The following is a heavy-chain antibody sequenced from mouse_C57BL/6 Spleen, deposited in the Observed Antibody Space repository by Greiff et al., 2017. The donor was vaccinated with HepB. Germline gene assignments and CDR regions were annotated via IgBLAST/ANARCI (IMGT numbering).Heavy chain of an antibody. CDR1: GYTFTTYP. D-gene: IGHD2-5*01. V-gene: IGHV1-47*01. CDR2: FHPYNDDT. CDR3: ARRVYSNYEGYFDV. Sequence: VHLVESGAELVKPGASVKMSCKASGYTFTTYPIEWMKQNHGKSLEWIGNFHPYNDDTKYNEKFKCKATLTVEKSSSTVYLELSRLTSDDSAVYYCARRVYSNYEGYFDVWGTGTTVTVSS. J-gene: IGHJ1*03.